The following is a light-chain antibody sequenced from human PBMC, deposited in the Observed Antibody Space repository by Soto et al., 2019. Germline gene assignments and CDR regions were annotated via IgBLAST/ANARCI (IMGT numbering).Light chain of an antibody. CDR2: GAS. V-gene: IGKV3-15*01. CDR1: QSVRSN. Sequence: EIVMTQSPATLSVSPGERATLSCRASQSVRSNLAWYLQKPGQAPRLIIYGASTRATGIPGRFSGSGSGTEFALTISRLQSEDFAVYDCQQYNNWPTFGQGTKVEIK. J-gene: IGKJ1*01. CDR3: QQYNNWPT.